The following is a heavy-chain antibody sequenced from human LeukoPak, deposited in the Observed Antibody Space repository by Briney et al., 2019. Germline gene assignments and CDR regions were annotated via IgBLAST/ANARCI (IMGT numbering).Heavy chain of an antibody. J-gene: IGHJ4*02. V-gene: IGHV1-18*01. CDR2: ISAYNGNT. CDR3: ARSLPYYYDSSGYYSAY. D-gene: IGHD3-22*01. Sequence: ASVKVSCKASGYTFTSYGISWVRRAPGQGLEWMGWISAYNGNTNYAQKLQGRVTMTTDTSTSTAYMELRSLRSDDTAVYYCARSLPYYYDSSGYYSAYWGQGTLVTVSS. CDR1: GYTFTSYG.